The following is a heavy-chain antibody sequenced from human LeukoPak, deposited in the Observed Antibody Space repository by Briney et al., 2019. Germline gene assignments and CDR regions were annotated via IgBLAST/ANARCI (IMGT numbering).Heavy chain of an antibody. CDR2: IYTSGST. Sequence: SQTLSLTCTVSGGSISSGSYYWSWIRQPAGKGLEWIGRIYTSGSTNYNPSLKSRVTISVDTSKNQFSLKLSSVTAADTVVYYCARGAYDFWSGYYYPGYYYYMDVWGKGTTVTVSS. V-gene: IGHV4-61*02. D-gene: IGHD3-3*01. CDR1: GGSISSGSYY. J-gene: IGHJ6*03. CDR3: ARGAYDFWSGYYYPGYYYYMDV.